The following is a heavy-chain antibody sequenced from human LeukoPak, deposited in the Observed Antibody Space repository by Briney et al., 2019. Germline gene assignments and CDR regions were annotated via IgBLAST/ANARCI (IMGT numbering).Heavy chain of an antibody. Sequence: TGGSLRFSCAASGFTVRGSYMSWVRQAPGKGLEWVSLIYSSGNTYYADSVKGRFTISRDNSKDTLYAQMSSLRVDDTAVYYCATGPYSGGYFNSWGQGTLVIVSS. CDR2: IYSSGNT. CDR3: ATGPYSGGYFNS. V-gene: IGHV3-66*02. CDR1: GFTVRGSY. J-gene: IGHJ4*02. D-gene: IGHD1-26*01.